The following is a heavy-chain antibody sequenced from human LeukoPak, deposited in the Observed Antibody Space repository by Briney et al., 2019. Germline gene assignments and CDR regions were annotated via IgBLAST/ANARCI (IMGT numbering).Heavy chain of an antibody. D-gene: IGHD2/OR15-2a*01. CDR1: GGSFSGYY. V-gene: IGHV4-34*01. CDR2: INHSGST. J-gene: IGHJ4*02. Sequence: SETLSLTCAVYGGSFSGYYWSWIRQPPGKGLEWIGEINHSGSTNYNPSLKSRDTISVDTFKNQFSLKLSSVTAADTAVYYCARGPLSVYFDYWGQGTLVTISS. CDR3: ARGPLSVYFDY.